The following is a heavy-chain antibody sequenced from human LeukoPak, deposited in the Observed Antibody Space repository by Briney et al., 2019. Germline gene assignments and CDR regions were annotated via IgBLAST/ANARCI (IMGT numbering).Heavy chain of an antibody. J-gene: IGHJ1*01. CDR2: IKQDGSEK. D-gene: IGHD3-22*01. CDR1: GFTFSSYW. V-gene: IGHV3-7*01. CDR3: ARDQSQGCYYDSSGYYSSSFAEYFQH. Sequence: GGSLRLSCAASGFTFSSYWMSWVRQAPGKGLEWVANIKQDGSEKYYVDSVKGRFTISRDNAKNSLYLQMNSLRAEDTAVYYCARDQSQGCYYDSSGYYSSSFAEYFQHWGQGTLVTVSS.